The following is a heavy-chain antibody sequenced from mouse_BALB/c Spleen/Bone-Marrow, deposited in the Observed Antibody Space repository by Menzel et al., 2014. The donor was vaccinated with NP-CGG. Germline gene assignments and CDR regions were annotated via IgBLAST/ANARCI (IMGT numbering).Heavy chain of an antibody. Sequence: EVNLVESGGGLVQPGGSRKLSCAASGFTFSSFGMHWVRQAPERGLEWVAYISSGSSTIFYADTAKGRFTISRDNPKNTLFLQMTSLRSEDTAMYYCARGGNWEDFDYWGQGTTLTVSS. D-gene: IGHD4-1*01. V-gene: IGHV5-17*02. CDR1: GFTFSSFG. J-gene: IGHJ2*01. CDR3: ARGGNWEDFDY. CDR2: ISSGSSTI.